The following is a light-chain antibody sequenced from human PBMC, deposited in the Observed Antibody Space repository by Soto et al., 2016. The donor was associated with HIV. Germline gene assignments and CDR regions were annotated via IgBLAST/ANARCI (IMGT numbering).Light chain of an antibody. CDR2: DDR. CDR3: QVWDSTSDQPV. CDR1: NIGRYS. Sequence: SYELTQPPSLSVAPGKTASIPCGGINIGRYSVHWYQQRPGQAPVMVANDDRDRPSGIPERFSGSNSGNTATLTISRVEVGDEADYYCQVWDSTSDQPVFGGGTKLTVL. V-gene: IGLV3-21*03. J-gene: IGLJ3*02.